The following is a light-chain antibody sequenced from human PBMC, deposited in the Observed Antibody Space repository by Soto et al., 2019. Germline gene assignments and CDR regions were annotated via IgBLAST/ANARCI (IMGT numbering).Light chain of an antibody. CDR1: QSRLYTANNKYY. CDR3: QQYYLTPYT. J-gene: IGKJ2*01. V-gene: IGKV4-1*01. CDR2: WAS. Sequence: DIVLTQSPDSLAVSLGERATINCKSDQSRLYTANNKYYLAWYQHKAGQSPKLLIHWASDRDSGVPDRFSGSGSGTDFTITINLLKAEDVAVYDCQQYYLTPYTFGQGTKLELK.